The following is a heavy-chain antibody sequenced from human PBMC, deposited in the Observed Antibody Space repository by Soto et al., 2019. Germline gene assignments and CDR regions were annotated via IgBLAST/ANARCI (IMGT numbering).Heavy chain of an antibody. Sequence: GGSLRLSCAASGFTFSSYATSWVRQAPGKGLEWVSAISGSGGSTYYADSVKGRFTISRDNSKNTLYLQMNSLRAEDTAVYYCAKDVGYYYGSGSSYNWFDPWGQGTLVTVSS. CDR2: ISGSGGST. J-gene: IGHJ5*02. D-gene: IGHD3-10*01. V-gene: IGHV3-23*01. CDR3: AKDVGYYYGSGSSYNWFDP. CDR1: GFTFSSYA.